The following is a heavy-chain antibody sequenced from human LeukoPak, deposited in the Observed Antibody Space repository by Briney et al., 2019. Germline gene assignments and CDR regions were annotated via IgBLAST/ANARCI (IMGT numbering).Heavy chain of an antibody. CDR2: FDPEDGET. D-gene: IGHD1-26*01. J-gene: IGHJ3*02. CDR1: GHTLTEFS. V-gene: IGHV1-24*01. CDR3: ARVGARAFDI. Sequence: ASVKVSCKVSGHTLTEFSMHWVRQAPGKRLEWMGRFDPEDGETIYAQKFQGRVTMTADTSTDTAYMELRSLRSDDTAVYYCARVGARAFDIWGQGTMVTVSS.